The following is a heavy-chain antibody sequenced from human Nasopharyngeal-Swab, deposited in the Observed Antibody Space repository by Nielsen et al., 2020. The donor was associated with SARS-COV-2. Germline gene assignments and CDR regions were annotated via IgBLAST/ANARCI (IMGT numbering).Heavy chain of an antibody. D-gene: IGHD5-12*01. Sequence: WVRQAPGQGLEWMGGIIPIFGTANCAQKFQGRVTITADESTSTAYMELSSLRSEDTAVYYCARIIVATNYYYYYGMDVWGQGTTVTVSS. J-gene: IGHJ6*02. CDR2: IIPIFGTA. CDR3: ARIIVATNYYYYYGMDV. V-gene: IGHV1-69*01.